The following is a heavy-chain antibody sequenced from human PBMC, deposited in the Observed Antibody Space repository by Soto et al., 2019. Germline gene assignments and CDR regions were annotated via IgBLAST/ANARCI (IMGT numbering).Heavy chain of an antibody. CDR2: IKSKTDGGTT. J-gene: IGHJ6*02. CDR1: GFTFSNAW. D-gene: IGHD5-18*01. V-gene: IGHV3-15*07. Sequence: GGSPRLSCAASGFTFSNAWMNWVRQAPGKGLEWVGRIKSKTDGGTTDYAAPVKGRFTISRDDSKNTLYLQMNSLKTEDTAVYYCTTSFPAGYSYGYVVKRNASYYYYGMDVWGQGTTVTVSS. CDR3: TTSFPAGYSYGYVVKRNASYYYYGMDV.